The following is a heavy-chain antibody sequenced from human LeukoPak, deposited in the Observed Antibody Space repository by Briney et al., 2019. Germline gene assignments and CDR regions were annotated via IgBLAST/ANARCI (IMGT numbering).Heavy chain of an antibody. CDR3: AKVLPRAYYDSTGYFLPLDS. CDR1: GLSCDDYA. CDR2: ISGDGGSK. Sequence: ERSLILSCATSGLSCDDYAMHWVRQAPRKGLEWVSLISGDGGSKHYADSVKGRFTISRDNSENSLYLRMNSLRTEDTALYYCAKVLPRAYYDSTGYFLPLDSWGQGTLVTVSS. J-gene: IGHJ4*02. V-gene: IGHV3-43*02. D-gene: IGHD3-22*01.